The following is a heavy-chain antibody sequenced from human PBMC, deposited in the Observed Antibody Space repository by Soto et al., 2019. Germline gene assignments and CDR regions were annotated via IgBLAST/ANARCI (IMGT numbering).Heavy chain of an antibody. CDR3: ARVTGPSVLDVFDI. Sequence: QVPLQESGPGLVKPSETLSLTCTVSGGSLDNYYWTWIRQTPGKGLEWIGWLYNSGRTTYTPSLKSRVSISEDTSHNRFSLRLQSVTAADTAVYDCARVTGPSVLDVFDIWGQGTMVTVS. CDR2: LYNSGRT. J-gene: IGHJ3*02. V-gene: IGHV4-59*01. CDR1: GGSLDNYY. D-gene: IGHD6-6*01.